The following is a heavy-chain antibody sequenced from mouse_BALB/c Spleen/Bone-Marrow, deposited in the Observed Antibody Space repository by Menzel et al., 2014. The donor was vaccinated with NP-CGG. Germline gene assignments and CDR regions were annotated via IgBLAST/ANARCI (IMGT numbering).Heavy chain of an antibody. CDR1: GYTFTSYV. CDR2: FNPYNDVT. D-gene: IGHD1-1*01. CDR3: AGKFYYFGSSPYWYFDV. V-gene: IGHV1-14*01. Sequence: VQLQQSGPELVTPGASVKMSCKASGYTFTSYVMHWVKQKPGQGLEWIGYFNPYNDVTNYNEKFKGKATLTSDKPSSTAYMELSSLTSEDSAVYYCAGKFYYFGSSPYWYFDVWGAGTTVTVSS. J-gene: IGHJ1*01.